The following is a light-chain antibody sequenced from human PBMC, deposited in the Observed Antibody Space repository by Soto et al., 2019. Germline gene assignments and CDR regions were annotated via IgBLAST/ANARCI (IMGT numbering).Light chain of an antibody. V-gene: IGLV1-51*01. CDR1: SSDIGDNY. CDR2: DNN. J-gene: IGLJ1*01. Sequence: SVLTQPPSVSATPGQRVTISCSGSSSDIGDNYVSWFQQLPGTAPKLVIYDNNQRPSGIPDRFSGSKSGTSATLGITGLQTGDEADYYCGTWDTTLSAGVFGTGTTVTVL. CDR3: GTWDTTLSAGV.